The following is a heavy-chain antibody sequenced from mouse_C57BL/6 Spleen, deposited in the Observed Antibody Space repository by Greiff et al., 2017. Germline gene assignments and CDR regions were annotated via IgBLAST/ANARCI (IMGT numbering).Heavy chain of an antibody. Sequence: QVQLQQPGAELVKPGASVKLSCKASGYTFTSYWMTWVKQRPGQGLEWIGDIYPGSGGTNYNEKFKSKATLTVDTSSSTAYMQLSSLTSEDSAVYYCARRGNGGWFAYWGQGTLVTVSA. J-gene: IGHJ3*01. CDR3: ARRGNGGWFAY. V-gene: IGHV1-55*01. D-gene: IGHD2-1*01. CDR1: GYTFTSYW. CDR2: IYPGSGGT.